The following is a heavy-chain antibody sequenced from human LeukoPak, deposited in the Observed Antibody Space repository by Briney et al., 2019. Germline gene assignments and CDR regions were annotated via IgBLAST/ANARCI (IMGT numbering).Heavy chain of an antibody. CDR2: ISSSGSTI. CDR1: GFTFSDYY. CDR3: ARDPGYSYGQYYFDY. J-gene: IGHJ4*02. Sequence: GGSLRLSCAASGFTFSDYYMSWLRQAPGKGLEWVSYISSSGSTIYYADSVKGRFTISRDNAKNSLYLQMNSLRAEDTAVYYCARDPGYSYGQYYFDYWGQGTLVTVSS. D-gene: IGHD5-18*01. V-gene: IGHV3-11*04.